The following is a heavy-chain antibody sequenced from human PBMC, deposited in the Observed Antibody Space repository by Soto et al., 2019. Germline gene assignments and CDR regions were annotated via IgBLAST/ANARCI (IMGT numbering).Heavy chain of an antibody. CDR1: GGSISGNY. J-gene: IGHJ5*02. V-gene: IGHV4-59*01. CDR2: IYYTGST. D-gene: IGHD2-15*01. CDR3: ARVNCSGGHCYRHRLNWLDP. Sequence: SETLSLTCTVSGGSISGNYWTWIRQPPGKGLEWIGYIYYTGSTNYNPSLKSRVTISVDTSKNHFSLKLSSVTAADTAMYYCARVNCSGGHCYRHRLNWLDPWGQGTLVTVSS.